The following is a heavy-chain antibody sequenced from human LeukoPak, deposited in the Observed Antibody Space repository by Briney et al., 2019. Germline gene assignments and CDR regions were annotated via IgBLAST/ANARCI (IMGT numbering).Heavy chain of an antibody. CDR2: IYTSGST. J-gene: IGHJ4*02. V-gene: IGHV4-59*10. CDR3: ARNTRAAAGTDFDY. D-gene: IGHD6-13*01. Sequence: PSETLSLTCAVYGGSFSGYYWSWIRQPAGKGLEWIGRIYTSGSTNYNPSLKSRVTMSVDTSKNQFSLKLSSVTAADTAVYYCARNTRAAAGTDFDYWGQGTLATVSS. CDR1: GGSFSGYY.